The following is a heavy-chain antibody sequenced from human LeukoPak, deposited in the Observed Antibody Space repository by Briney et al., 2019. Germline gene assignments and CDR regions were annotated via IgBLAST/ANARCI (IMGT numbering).Heavy chain of an antibody. CDR2: ICADAVTP. D-gene: IGHD2-2*01. CDR1: GFIFNQHG. J-gene: IGHJ4*02. CDR3: VKDDGWVEYAN. V-gene: IGHV3-23*01. Sequence: PGGSLRLSCATSGFIFNQHGMNWLRQAPGKALECLSGICADAVTPHYADSVKGRFIISRDNSKNTVYLQMNSLSAEDAAVYYCVKDDGWVEYANWGQGNLVTVSS.